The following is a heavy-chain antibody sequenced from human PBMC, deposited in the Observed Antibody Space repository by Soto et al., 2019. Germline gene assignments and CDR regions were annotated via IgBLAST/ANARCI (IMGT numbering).Heavy chain of an antibody. D-gene: IGHD2-15*01. Sequence: QVQLEQAGAEVKKPGSSLKVSCKATGGTFNKYAISWVRQAPGQGLEWMAGIIPVYGTPNYAQRFQDRVKIIADESTTTAYMEVNSLTSEDTAIYYCSIVTAYGMDVWGPGTTVIVSS. J-gene: IGHJ6*02. V-gene: IGHV1-69*01. CDR3: SIVTAYGMDV. CDR1: GGTFNKYA. CDR2: IIPVYGTP.